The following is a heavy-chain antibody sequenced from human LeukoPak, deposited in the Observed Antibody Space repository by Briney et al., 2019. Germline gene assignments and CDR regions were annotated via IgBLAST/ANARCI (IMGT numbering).Heavy chain of an antibody. CDR1: GFTFIRYW. V-gene: IGHV3-7*01. CDR3: AKDENYCSSPVCYDVFDI. D-gene: IGHD2-2*01. CDR2: IRKDVGVI. J-gene: IGHJ3*02. Sequence: GGSLRLAWAAAGFTFIRYWMGWGRQAPGGGLECGANIRKDVGVINYLYSLKGRFTISRYNTKQSLYLQMNGLRAKDKAMYSCAKDENYCSSPVCYDVFDIWGQGTMVTVSS.